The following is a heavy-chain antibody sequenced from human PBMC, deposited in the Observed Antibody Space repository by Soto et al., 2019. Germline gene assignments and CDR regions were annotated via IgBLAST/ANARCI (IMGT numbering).Heavy chain of an antibody. Sequence: QVQLVQSGAEVKKPVSSVKVSCKASGGTFSSYAISWVRQAPGQGLEWIGGLIPIFGTANYAQKFQGRVTITADESTSTAYMELSSLRSEDTAVYYCARGGAVTTSYYYDGMDVWGQGTTVTVSS. CDR2: LIPIFGTA. CDR1: GGTFSSYA. CDR3: ARGGAVTTSYYYDGMDV. V-gene: IGHV1-69*01. J-gene: IGHJ6*02. D-gene: IGHD4-4*01.